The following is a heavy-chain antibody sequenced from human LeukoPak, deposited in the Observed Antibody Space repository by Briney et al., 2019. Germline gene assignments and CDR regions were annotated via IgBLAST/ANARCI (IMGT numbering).Heavy chain of an antibody. Sequence: ASVKVSCKASGYTFTSYAMHWVRQAPGQRLEWMGWINAGNGNTKYSQKFQGRVTITRDTSASTAYMELSSLRSEDTAVYYCARGGKSTIFGVEDWGQGTLVTVSS. D-gene: IGHD3-3*01. J-gene: IGHJ4*02. V-gene: IGHV1-3*01. CDR3: ARGGKSTIFGVED. CDR2: INAGNGNT. CDR1: GYTFTSYA.